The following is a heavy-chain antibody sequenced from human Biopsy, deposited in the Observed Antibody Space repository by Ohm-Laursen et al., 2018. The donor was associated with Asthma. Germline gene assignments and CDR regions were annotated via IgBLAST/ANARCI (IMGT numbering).Heavy chain of an antibody. CDR3: ARGQKSAGDRWFDP. CDR2: TNPNRGAT. J-gene: IGHJ5*02. Sequence: VKVSCKASGYPFIGYHIHWMRQAPGQGLEWMGRTNPNRGATNYAQKFQGRVTMTRDTSISTAYMEVSRLRSDDTAVYYCARGQKSAGDRWFDPWGQGTLVTVSS. D-gene: IGHD6-13*01. CDR1: GYPFIGYH. V-gene: IGHV1-2*06.